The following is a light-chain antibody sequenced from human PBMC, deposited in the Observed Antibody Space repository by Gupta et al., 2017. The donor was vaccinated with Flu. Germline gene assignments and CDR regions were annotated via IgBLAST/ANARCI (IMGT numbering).Light chain of an antibody. Sequence: QTARITCSGDALPKQYAYWYQQKPGQAPVLGIYKDSERPSGIPERFSCSSSGTTVTLTISGVQAEDEADYYCQSADSSGTPNWVFGGGTKLTVL. CDR3: QSADSSGTPNWV. V-gene: IGLV3-25*03. CDR1: ALPKQY. J-gene: IGLJ3*02. CDR2: KDS.